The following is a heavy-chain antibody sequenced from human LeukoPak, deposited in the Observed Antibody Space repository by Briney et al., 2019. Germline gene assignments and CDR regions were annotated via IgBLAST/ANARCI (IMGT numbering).Heavy chain of an antibody. V-gene: IGHV4-59*08. D-gene: IGHD6-19*01. CDR2: IHYTGST. J-gene: IGHJ4*02. CDR1: GGSLSGYF. CDR3: ARQRGIESRSGWYRIFDY. Sequence: SETLSLTCSVSGGSLSGYFWSWIRQPPGKGLEWIAYIHYTGSTVYNPSLQSRVTIAVDTSKNQFSLKLSSATAADTAVYYCARQRGIESRSGWYRIFDYWGQGTLATASS.